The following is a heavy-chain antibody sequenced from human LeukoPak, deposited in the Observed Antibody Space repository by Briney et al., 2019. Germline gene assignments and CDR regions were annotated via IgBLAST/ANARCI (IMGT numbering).Heavy chain of an antibody. CDR1: GGSISSYY. V-gene: IGHV4-59*08. D-gene: IGHD4-23*01. CDR2: IYYSGST. CDR3: ARHYDYGGNSFDY. Sequence: SETLSLTCTVSGGSISSYYWSWIRRPPGKGLEWIGYIYYSGSTNYNPSLKSRVTISVDTSKNQFSLKLSSVTAADTAVYYCARHYDYGGNSFDYWGQGTLVTVSS. J-gene: IGHJ4*02.